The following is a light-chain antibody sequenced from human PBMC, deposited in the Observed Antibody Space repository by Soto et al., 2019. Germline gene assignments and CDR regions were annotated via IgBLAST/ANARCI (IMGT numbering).Light chain of an antibody. Sequence: DIQITQSPYTLSASVGERVTITFRASQCISTWLAWYQQKPGKAPKLLIYKASTLKSGVPSRFSGSGSGTAFTFTISSLQPDDFATYYCQHYNSYSEEFGQGTKVDIK. V-gene: IGKV1-5*03. CDR1: QCISTW. J-gene: IGKJ1*01. CDR3: QHYNSYSEE. CDR2: KAS.